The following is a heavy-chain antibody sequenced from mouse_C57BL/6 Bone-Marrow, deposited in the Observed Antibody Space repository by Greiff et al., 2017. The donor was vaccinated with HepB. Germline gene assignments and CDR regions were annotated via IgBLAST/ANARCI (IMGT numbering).Heavy chain of an antibody. CDR1: GYTFTSYW. J-gene: IGHJ4*01. CDR3: AREYAMDY. V-gene: IGHV1-69*01. CDR2: LDPSDSYT. Sequence: VKLQQPGAELVMPGASVKLSCKASGYTFTSYWMHWVKQRPGQGLEWIGELDPSDSYTNYNQKFKGKSTLTVDKSSSTAYMQLSSLTSEDSAVYYCAREYAMDYWGQGTSVTVSS.